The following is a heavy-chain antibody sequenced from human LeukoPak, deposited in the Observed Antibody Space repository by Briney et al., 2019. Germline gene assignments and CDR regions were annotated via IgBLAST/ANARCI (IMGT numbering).Heavy chain of an antibody. J-gene: IGHJ3*01. CDR1: GGSISSGGYS. Sequence: SETLSLTCAVSGGSISSGGYSWSWIRQPPGKGLEWIGYIYHSGSTYYNLSLKSRVTISVDRSKNQFSLKLSSVTAADTAMFFCARDGDAVSAAIAGAFDLWGRGTLVTVSS. V-gene: IGHV4-30-2*01. CDR3: ARDGDAVSAAIAGAFDL. D-gene: IGHD2-2*01. CDR2: IYHSGST.